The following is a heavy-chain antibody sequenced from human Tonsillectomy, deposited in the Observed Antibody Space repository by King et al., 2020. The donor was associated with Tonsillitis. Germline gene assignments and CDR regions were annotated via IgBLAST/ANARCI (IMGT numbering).Heavy chain of an antibody. CDR2: ISYDGSNK. Sequence: HVQLVESGGGVVQPGRSLRLSCAASGFAFNSYAMHWVRQAPGKGLEWVAIISYDGSNKYYVDSLKVRFTISRDNSKHTLSLQMNSLRPEDTAVYYCARDPRIYCCNDCYSEPYYFDYWGQGTLVTVSS. J-gene: IGHJ4*02. CDR1: GFAFNSYA. V-gene: IGHV3-30-3*01. D-gene: IGHD2-21*02. CDR3: ARDPRIYCCNDCYSEPYYFDY.